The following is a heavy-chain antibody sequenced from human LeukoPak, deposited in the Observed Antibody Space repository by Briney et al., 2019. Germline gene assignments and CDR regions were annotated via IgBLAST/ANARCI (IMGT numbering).Heavy chain of an antibody. D-gene: IGHD3-3*01. V-gene: IGHV3-30*02. CDR3: AKDGCDFWSGYCHEPQRPGFDY. Sequence: GGSLRLSCAASGFTFSSYGMHWVRQAPGKGLEWVAFIRYDGSNKYYADSVKGRFTISRDNSKNTLYLQMNSLRAEDTAVYYCAKDGCDFWSGYCHEPQRPGFDYWGQGTLVTVSS. J-gene: IGHJ4*02. CDR2: IRYDGSNK. CDR1: GFTFSSYG.